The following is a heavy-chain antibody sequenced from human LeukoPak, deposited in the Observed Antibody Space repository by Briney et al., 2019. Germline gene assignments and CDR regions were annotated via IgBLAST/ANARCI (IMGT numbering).Heavy chain of an antibody. J-gene: IGHJ5*02. CDR1: GYTFTGYY. Sequence: ASVKVSCKASGYTFTGYYMHWVRQAPGQGLEWMGWINPNSGGTNYAQKFQGRVTMTRDTSISTAYMELSRLRSDDTDVYYCARDVSELLPSYWLDPWGQGTLVTVSS. D-gene: IGHD1-26*01. V-gene: IGHV1-2*02. CDR3: ARDVSELLPSYWLDP. CDR2: INPNSGGT.